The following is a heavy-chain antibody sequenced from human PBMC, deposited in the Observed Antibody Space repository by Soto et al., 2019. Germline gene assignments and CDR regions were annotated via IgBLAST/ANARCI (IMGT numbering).Heavy chain of an antibody. CDR2: ISYDGSNK. J-gene: IGHJ6*02. CDR1: GFTFSSYA. D-gene: IGHD6-19*01. Sequence: TGGSLRLSCAASGFTFSSYAMHWVRQAPGKGLEWVAVISYDGSNKYYADSVKGRFTISRDNSKNTLYLQMNSLRAEDTAVYYCARAGYSSGWYQSFYYYYGMDVWGQGTTVTVSS. CDR3: ARAGYSSGWYQSFYYYYGMDV. V-gene: IGHV3-30-3*01.